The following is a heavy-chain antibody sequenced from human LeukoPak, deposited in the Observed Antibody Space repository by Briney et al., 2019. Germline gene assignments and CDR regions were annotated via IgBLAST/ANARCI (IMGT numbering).Heavy chain of an antibody. CDR1: GYTFTGYY. CDR2: INPNSGGT. CDR3: ARESTNCGGDCYSGWFDP. Sequence: EASVKVSCKASGYTFTGYYMHWVRQAPGQGLEWMGWINPNSGGTNYAQKFQGRVTMTRDTSISTAYMELSRLRSDDTAVYYCARESTNCGGDCYSGWFDPWGQGTLVTVSS. J-gene: IGHJ5*02. D-gene: IGHD2-21*02. V-gene: IGHV1-2*02.